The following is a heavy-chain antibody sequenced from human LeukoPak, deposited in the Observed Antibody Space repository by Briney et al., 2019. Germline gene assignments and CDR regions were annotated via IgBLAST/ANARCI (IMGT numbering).Heavy chain of an antibody. Sequence: PGGSLRLSCAASGFTFDDYAMHWVRQAPGKGLEWVSGISWNSGSIGYADSVKGRFTISRDNAKNSLYPQMNSLRAEDTALYYCARDSSAAAAGTRFDPWGQGTLVTVSS. V-gene: IGHV3-9*01. CDR1: GFTFDDYA. CDR2: ISWNSGSI. J-gene: IGHJ5*02. CDR3: ARDSSAAAAGTRFDP. D-gene: IGHD6-13*01.